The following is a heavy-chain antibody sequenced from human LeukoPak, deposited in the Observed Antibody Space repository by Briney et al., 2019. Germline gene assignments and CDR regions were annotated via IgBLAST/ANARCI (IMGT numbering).Heavy chain of an antibody. J-gene: IGHJ6*03. CDR3: ARVLHGPYYYYYMDV. V-gene: IGHV3-11*04. CDR2: ISRSGSTI. CDR1: GFTFSDYY. Sequence: GGSLRLSCAASGFTFSDYYMSWIRQAPGKGLEWVSYISRSGSTIYYADSVKGRFTISRDNAKNSLYLQMNSLRAEDTAVYYCARVLHGPYYYYYMDVWGKGTTVTVSS.